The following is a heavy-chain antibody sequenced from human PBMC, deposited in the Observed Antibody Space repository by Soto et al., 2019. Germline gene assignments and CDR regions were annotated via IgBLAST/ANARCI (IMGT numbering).Heavy chain of an antibody. J-gene: IGHJ5*02. CDR1: GFTFSSYS. Sequence: GGSLRLSCAASGFTFSSYSMNWVRQAPGKGLEWVSSISSSSSYIYYADSVKGRFTISRDNAKNSLYLQMNSLRAEDTAVYYCARDTGLPHAHYNWFDPWGQGTLVTVSS. D-gene: IGHD2-15*01. V-gene: IGHV3-21*01. CDR2: ISSSSSYI. CDR3: ARDTGLPHAHYNWFDP.